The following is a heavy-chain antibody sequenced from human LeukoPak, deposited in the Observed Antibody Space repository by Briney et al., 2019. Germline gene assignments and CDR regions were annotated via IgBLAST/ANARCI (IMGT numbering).Heavy chain of an antibody. D-gene: IGHD5-24*01. CDR1: GFTFNSYP. V-gene: IGHV3-33*01. CDR3: ARGTDGYNGA. Sequence: GRSLRLSCAASGFTFNSYPMHWVRQAPGKGLEWVAVIWYDGSKEYYADSVKGRFTISRDNSKNTLHLQLNSLRAEDTAVYYCARGTDGYNGAWGQGTLVTVSS. J-gene: IGHJ5*02. CDR2: IWYDGSKE.